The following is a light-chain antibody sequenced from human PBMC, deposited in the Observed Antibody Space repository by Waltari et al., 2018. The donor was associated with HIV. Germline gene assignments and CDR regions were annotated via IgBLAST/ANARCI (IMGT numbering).Light chain of an antibody. J-gene: IGLJ1*01. CDR1: SSDVGGYHY. CDR2: DVS. Sequence: QSALTQPASVSGSPGQSITISCPGTSSDVGGYHYVSWHQQHPGKAPKLMIYDVSNRPSGVSKRFSGSKSGNTASLTISGLQAEDEADYYCSSYTSSSTPLYVFGTGTKVTVL. CDR3: SSYTSSSTPLYV. V-gene: IGLV2-14*03.